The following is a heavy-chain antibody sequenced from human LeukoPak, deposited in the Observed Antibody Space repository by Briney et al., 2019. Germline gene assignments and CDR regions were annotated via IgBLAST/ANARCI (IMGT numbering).Heavy chain of an antibody. J-gene: IGHJ3*02. V-gene: IGHV4-34*01. CDR1: GGSFSGYY. CDR2: INHSGST. D-gene: IGHD2-2*02. Sequence: PSETLSLTCAVYGGSFSGYYWSWIRQPPGKGLEWIGEINHSGSTNYNPSLKSRVTISVDTSKNQFSLKLSSVTAADTAVHYCARETAVYPTPRAFDIWGQGTMVTVSS. CDR3: ARETAVYPTPRAFDI.